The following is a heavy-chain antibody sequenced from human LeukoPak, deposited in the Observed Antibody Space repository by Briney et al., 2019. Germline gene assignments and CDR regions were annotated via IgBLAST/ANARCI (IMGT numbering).Heavy chain of an antibody. CDR1: GGSISSGGYS. CDR2: IYTSGST. Sequence: SETLSLTCTVSGGSISSGGYSWSWIRQPAGKGLEWIGRIYTSGSTKYNPSLKSRVTMSVDTSKNQFSLKLSSVTAADTAVYYCARSTPYGGNAYDYWGQGTLVTVSS. D-gene: IGHD4-17*01. CDR3: ARSTPYGGNAYDY. V-gene: IGHV4-61*02. J-gene: IGHJ4*02.